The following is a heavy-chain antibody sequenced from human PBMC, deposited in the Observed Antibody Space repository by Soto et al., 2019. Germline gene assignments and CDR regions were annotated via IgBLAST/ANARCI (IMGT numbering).Heavy chain of an antibody. Sequence: EVQLVGSGGGLVKPGGSLRLSCAASGFTFSSYSMNWVRQAPGKGLEWVSSISSSSSYIYYADSVKGRFTISRDNAKNSLYLQMNSLRAEDTAVYYCARDYGDNYYYYGMDVWGQGTTVTVSS. D-gene: IGHD4-17*01. CDR2: ISSSSSYI. CDR1: GFTFSSYS. V-gene: IGHV3-21*01. J-gene: IGHJ6*02. CDR3: ARDYGDNYYYYGMDV.